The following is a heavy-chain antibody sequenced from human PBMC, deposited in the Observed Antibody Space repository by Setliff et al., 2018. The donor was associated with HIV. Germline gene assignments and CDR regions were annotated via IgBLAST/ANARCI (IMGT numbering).Heavy chain of an antibody. V-gene: IGHV4-39*01. D-gene: IGHD4-17*01. CDR2: IHYNERT. CDR1: GDSASNSRYY. CDR3: AAFLVSPVTTQDY. J-gene: IGHJ4*02. Sequence: SETLSLTCTVSGDSASNSRYYWTWIRQPPGKGLEYIGSIHYNERTYYNPSLKSRVAISIDTSKNQFSLNLTSVTAADTAVYYCAAFLVSPVTTQDYWGQGTPVTVSS.